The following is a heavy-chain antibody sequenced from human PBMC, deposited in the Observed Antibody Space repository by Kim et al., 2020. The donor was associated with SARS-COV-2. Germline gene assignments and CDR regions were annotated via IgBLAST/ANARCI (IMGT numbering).Heavy chain of an antibody. J-gene: IGHJ6*02. D-gene: IGHD3-10*01. CDR2: INAGNGNT. V-gene: IGHV1-3*01. CDR1: GYTFTSYA. Sequence: ASVKVSCKASGYTFTSYAMHWVRQAPGQRLEWMGWINAGNGNTKYSQKFQGRVTITRDTSASTAYMELSSLRSEDTAVYYCARDGVLLWFGESYYGMDVWGQGTTVTVSS. CDR3: ARDGVLLWFGESYYGMDV.